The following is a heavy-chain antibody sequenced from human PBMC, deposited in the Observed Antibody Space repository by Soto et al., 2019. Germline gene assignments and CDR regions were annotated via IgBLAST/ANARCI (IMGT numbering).Heavy chain of an antibody. V-gene: IGHV3-33*01. CDR3: AREFCSGGNCYTYYFDP. Sequence: SLRLSCAASGFTFSSYGMHWVRQAPGKGLEWVAVIWYDGSNKYYADSVKGRFTISRDNAKSTLFLQMNSLRDEDTAVYYCAREFCSGGNCYTYYFDPWGQGIPVTVSS. CDR2: IWYDGSNK. D-gene: IGHD2-15*01. J-gene: IGHJ5*02. CDR1: GFTFSSYG.